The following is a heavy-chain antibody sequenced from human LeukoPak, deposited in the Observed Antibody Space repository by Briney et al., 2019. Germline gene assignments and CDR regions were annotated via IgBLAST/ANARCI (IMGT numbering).Heavy chain of an antibody. D-gene: IGHD4-17*01. J-gene: IGHJ4*02. CDR2: ISTYNGNT. CDR3: ARDEDYGISVNVDY. V-gene: IGHV1-18*01. Sequence: ASVKVSCKASGYSFVLYGISWVGQAAGQGPEWMGWISTYNGNTKYAQKFQGRVTMTTDTSTSTAYMELRSLRSDDTAMYYCARDEDYGISVNVDYWGQGTLVTVSS. CDR1: GYSFVLYG.